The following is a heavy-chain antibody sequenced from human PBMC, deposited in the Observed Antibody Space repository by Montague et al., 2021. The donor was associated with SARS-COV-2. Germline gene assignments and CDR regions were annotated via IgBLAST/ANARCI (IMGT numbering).Heavy chain of an antibody. J-gene: IGHJ4*02. CDR1: GGSFNDYN. Sequence: SETLSLTCAVYGGSFNDYNWCWIRHLPGKGREWSGQINHSASTNYNQSLNSRVTISADKSKYQYSLMLRTMTSADTAVIYCARGRVGITMILGDIGYSYYFDYWGQGTLVTVSS. V-gene: IGHV4-34*01. D-gene: IGHD3-22*01. CDR3: ARGRVGITMILGDIGYSYYFDY. CDR2: INHSAST.